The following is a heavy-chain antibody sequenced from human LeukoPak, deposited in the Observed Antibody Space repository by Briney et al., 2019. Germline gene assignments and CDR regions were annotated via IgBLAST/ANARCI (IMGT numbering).Heavy chain of an antibody. CDR3: ARAPAYYGSGSYYGY. J-gene: IGHJ4*02. V-gene: IGHV4-34*01. CDR1: GGSFSGYY. D-gene: IGHD3-10*01. Sequence: PSETLSLTCAVYGGSFSGYYWSWIRQPPGKGLEWIGEINHSGSTNYNPSLKSRVTISVDTSKNQFSLKLSSVTAADTAVYYCARAPAYYGSGSYYGYWGQGTLVTVSS. CDR2: INHSGST.